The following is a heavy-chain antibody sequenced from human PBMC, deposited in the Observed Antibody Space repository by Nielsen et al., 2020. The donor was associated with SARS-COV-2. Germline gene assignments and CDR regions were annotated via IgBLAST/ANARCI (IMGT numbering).Heavy chain of an antibody. D-gene: IGHD1-14*01. CDR3: ARDRPEAAFDI. V-gene: IGHV3-11*04. J-gene: IGHJ3*02. CDR2: ISSSGSTI. CDR1: GFTFSDYY. Sequence: GESLKISCAASGFTFSDYYMSWIRQAPGKGLEWVSYISSSGSTIYYADSVKGRFTISRDNAKNSLYLQMNSLRAEDTAVYYCARDRPEAAFDIWGQGTMVTVSS.